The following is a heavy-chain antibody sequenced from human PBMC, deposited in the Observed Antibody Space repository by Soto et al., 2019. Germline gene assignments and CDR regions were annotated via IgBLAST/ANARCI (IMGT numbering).Heavy chain of an antibody. Sequence: QVQLVQSGAEVKKPGASVKVSCKASGYTFTRYGISWVRQAPGQGLEWMGWISAYNGNTKYAQKLQGRVTMTTDTSTITAYMELRRMRSADPAVYYWARELAVTLIAYRGQGALVTVAS. J-gene: IGHJ4*02. CDR2: ISAYNGNT. CDR1: GYTFTRYG. D-gene: IGHD6-19*01. CDR3: ARELAVTLIAY. V-gene: IGHV1-18*01.